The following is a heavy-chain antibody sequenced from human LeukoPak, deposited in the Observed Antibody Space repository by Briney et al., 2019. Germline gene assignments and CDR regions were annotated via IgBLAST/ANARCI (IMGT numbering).Heavy chain of an antibody. CDR1: GYTFSGYY. J-gene: IGHJ4*02. D-gene: IGHD3-22*01. CDR2: INPSGGST. Sequence: GASVKVPCKASGYTFSGYYMHWVRQAPGQGLEWMGIINPSGGSTSYAQKFQGRVTMTRDMSTSTVYMELSSLRSEDTAVYYCARAHYYDSSVFPHWGQGTLVTVSS. CDR3: ARAHYYDSSVFPH. V-gene: IGHV1-46*01.